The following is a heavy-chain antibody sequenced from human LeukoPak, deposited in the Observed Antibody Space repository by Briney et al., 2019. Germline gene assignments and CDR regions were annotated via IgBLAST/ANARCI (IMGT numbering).Heavy chain of an antibody. CDR3: ARGVLSFDP. V-gene: IGHV4-59*01. J-gene: IGHJ5*02. CDR1: GGSISSYY. Sequence: SETLSLTCTVSGGSISSYYWSWLRQPPGKGLEWIGYIYYSGSTNYNPSLKSRVTISVDTSKNQFSLKLSSVTAADTAVYYCARGVLSFDPWGQGTLVTVSS. CDR2: IYYSGST.